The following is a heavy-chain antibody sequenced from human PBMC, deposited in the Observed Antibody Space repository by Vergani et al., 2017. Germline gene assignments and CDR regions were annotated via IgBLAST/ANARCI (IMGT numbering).Heavy chain of an antibody. CDR2: IYYTGSA. CDR1: GGSISSSSHF. V-gene: IGHV4-39*01. D-gene: IGHD3-16*01. Sequence: QLQLHKSGPGLVKPSETLSLTCTLSGGSISSSSHFWGWLRQTPGKGLVWIGSIYYTGSAYYNPSLKSRVIISVDASKNQFSLKLSSVTAADSAVYYCARHDSGHYDSSYYGLDVWGQGTTVTVSS. CDR3: ARHDSGHYDSSYYGLDV. J-gene: IGHJ6*02.